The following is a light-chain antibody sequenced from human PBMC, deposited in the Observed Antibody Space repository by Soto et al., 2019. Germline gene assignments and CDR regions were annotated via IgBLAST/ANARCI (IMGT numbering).Light chain of an antibody. Sequence: DIQMTQSPSSLSASVGDRVTITCRASQGISSYLAWYQQKPGKVPKLLIYGASTLHSGVPSRFSGSGSATDFTLTINSLQPEDVATYYCQRYNSVPNTFGPGTKVDIK. CDR3: QRYNSVPNT. V-gene: IGKV1-27*01. CDR1: QGISSY. CDR2: GAS. J-gene: IGKJ3*01.